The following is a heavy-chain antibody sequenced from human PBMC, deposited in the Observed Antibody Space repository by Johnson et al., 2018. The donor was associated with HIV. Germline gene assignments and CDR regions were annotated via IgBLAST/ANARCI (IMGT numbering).Heavy chain of an antibody. CDR3: AKCVYSSSSWMLFDI. J-gene: IGHJ3*02. CDR1: GFTFDDYG. Sequence: VQVVESGGSVVRPGGSLRLSCAASGFTFDDYGMSWVRQAPGKGLEWVSGISVSGGSTYYADSVKGRFTISRDNSKNTLYLQMNSLSAEDTAVYYCAKCVYSSSSWMLFDIWGQGTMVTVSS. D-gene: IGHD6-6*01. V-gene: IGHV3-23*04. CDR2: ISVSGGST.